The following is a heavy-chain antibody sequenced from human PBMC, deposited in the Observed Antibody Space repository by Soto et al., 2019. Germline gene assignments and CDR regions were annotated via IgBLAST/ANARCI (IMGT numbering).Heavy chain of an antibody. CDR3: AKGSGQVVNGYY. CDR2: ISGSVGST. V-gene: IGHV3-23*01. Sequence: EVQLLESGGGLVQPGGSLRLSCAASGFTFSSYAMSWVRQAPGKGLEWVSAISGSVGSTYYADSVKGRFTISTDNSKNTLYLQMNSLRAEDTAVYYCAKGSGQVVNGYYWGQGTLVTVSS. CDR1: GFTFSSYA. D-gene: IGHD3-22*01. J-gene: IGHJ4*02.